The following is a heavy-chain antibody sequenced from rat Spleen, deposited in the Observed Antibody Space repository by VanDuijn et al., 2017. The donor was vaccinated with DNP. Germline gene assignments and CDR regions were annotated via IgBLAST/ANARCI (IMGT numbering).Heavy chain of an antibody. CDR1: GYTFTSSY. J-gene: IGHJ1*01. Sequence: QVQLQQSGAELAKPGSSVKISCKASGYTFTSSYMGWIKQTTGPGLEYIGYIITGSGGTNYNEKFRGKATLTVDTSSSTAFMQLSSLTPDDSAVYYCARRRLPYWYFDFWGPGTMVTVSS. V-gene: IGHV1-43*01. CDR3: ARRRLPYWYFDF. D-gene: IGHD1-4*01. CDR2: IITGSGGT.